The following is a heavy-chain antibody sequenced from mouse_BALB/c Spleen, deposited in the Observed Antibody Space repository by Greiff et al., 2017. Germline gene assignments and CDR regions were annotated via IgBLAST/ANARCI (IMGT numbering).Heavy chain of an antibody. CDR3: ARTTVVGWYFDV. CDR2: IWGDGST. Sequence: VPPVGSGPGLVAPSQSLSITCTVPGFSFTRQGVSWVRQPPGKGLEWLGVIWGDGSTNYHSALISRLSISKDNSKGQVFLKLNSLQTDEKATYYCARTTVVGWYFDVWGAGTTVTVSS. J-gene: IGHJ1*01. V-gene: IGHV2-3*01. D-gene: IGHD1-1*01. CDR1: GFSFTRQG.